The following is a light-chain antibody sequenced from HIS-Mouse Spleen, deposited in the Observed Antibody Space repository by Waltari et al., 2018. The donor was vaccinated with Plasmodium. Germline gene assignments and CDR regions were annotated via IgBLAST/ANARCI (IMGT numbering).Light chain of an antibody. J-gene: IGKJ3*01. Sequence: EIVMTQSPATLSVSPGEKATLTCRASQSVSSNLAWYQQKHGQAPSHLIYGASTRDTGIPASVSGSGSGTEFTLTISSLQSEDFAVYYCQQYNNWSFTFGPGTKVDIK. CDR1: QSVSSN. CDR3: QQYNNWSFT. V-gene: IGKV3-15*01. CDR2: GAS.